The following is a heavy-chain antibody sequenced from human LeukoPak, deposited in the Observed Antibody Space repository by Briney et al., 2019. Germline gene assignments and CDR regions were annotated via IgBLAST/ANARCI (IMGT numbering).Heavy chain of an antibody. D-gene: IGHD3-22*01. CDR3: ASPNYYDSSGPFDY. CDR1: GGTFTSYA. J-gene: IGHJ4*02. V-gene: IGHV1-69*04. Sequence: EASVKVSCKASGGTFTSYAISWVRQAPGQGLEWMGRIIPIFGIANYARKFQGRVTITADKSTSTAYMELSSLRSEDTAVYYCASPNYYDSSGPFDYWGQGTLVTVSS. CDR2: IIPIFGIA.